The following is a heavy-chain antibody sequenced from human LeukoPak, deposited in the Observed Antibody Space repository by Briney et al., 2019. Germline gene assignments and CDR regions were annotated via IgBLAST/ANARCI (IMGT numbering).Heavy chain of an antibody. CDR3: AKDGGTGRIAATGADY. D-gene: IGHD6-13*01. CDR2: ISYDVINK. J-gene: IGHJ4*02. V-gene: IGHV3-30*18. CDR1: GFTFSSYG. Sequence: PGGSLRLSCAASGFTFSSYGMHWVRQAPGKGLEWVAVISYDVINKYYADSVKGRFTISRDNSKNTLYLQINSLRAEDTAVYYCAKDGGTGRIAATGADYWGQGTLVTVSS.